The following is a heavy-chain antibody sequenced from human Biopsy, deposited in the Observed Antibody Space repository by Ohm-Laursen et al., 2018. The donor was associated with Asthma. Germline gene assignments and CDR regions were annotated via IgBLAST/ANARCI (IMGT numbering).Heavy chain of an antibody. D-gene: IGHD6-19*01. V-gene: IGHV1-69*13. CDR1: GGTFSNFA. Sequence: SVKFSCKAPGGTFSNFAISWVRQAPGQGLEWLGGIMTVFGTTNYAQKFQGRVTITADESTSTAYMEVTSLRSEDTAIYYCARCQVGYSSGWSLLLKKIYYSGMDVWGQGTAVTVSS. CDR3: ARCQVGYSSGWSLLLKKIYYSGMDV. J-gene: IGHJ6*02. CDR2: IMTVFGTT.